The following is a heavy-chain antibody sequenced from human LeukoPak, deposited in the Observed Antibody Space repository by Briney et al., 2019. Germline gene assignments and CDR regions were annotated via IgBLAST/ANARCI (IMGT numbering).Heavy chain of an antibody. CDR3: ARFSIEAANYFDY. CDR2: IYYSGST. CDR1: AGSISSSSYY. D-gene: IGHD1-26*01. Sequence: PSETLSLTCTVSAGSISSSSYYWGSIRQPPGKGLEWIGSIYYSGSTYYNPSLKSRVTISVDTSKNQFSLKLSSVTAADTAVYYCARFSIEAANYFDYWGQGTLVTVSS. V-gene: IGHV4-39*01. J-gene: IGHJ4*02.